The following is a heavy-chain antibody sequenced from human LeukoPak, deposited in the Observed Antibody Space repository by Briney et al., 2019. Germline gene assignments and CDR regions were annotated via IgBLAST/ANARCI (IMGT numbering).Heavy chain of an antibody. V-gene: IGHV3-43*02. J-gene: IGHJ3*02. CDR2: ISGDGGST. Sequence: GGSLRLSCAASGFTFDDYAMHWVRQAPGKGLEWVSLISGDGGSTYYADSVKGRFTISRDNSKNSLYLQMNSLRTEDTALYYCAKVGCSGGSCYPYAAFDIWGQGTMVTVSS. D-gene: IGHD2-15*01. CDR1: GFTFDDYA. CDR3: AKVGCSGGSCYPYAAFDI.